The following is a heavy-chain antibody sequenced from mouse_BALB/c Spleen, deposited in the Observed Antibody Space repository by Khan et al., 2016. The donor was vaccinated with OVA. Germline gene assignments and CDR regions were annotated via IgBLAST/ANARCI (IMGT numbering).Heavy chain of an antibody. Sequence: EVELVESGGVLLEPGGSLKLSCAASGFTFSSFVMSWVRQTPEKRLEWVATISSAATYTYYPDSVKGRFTISRDNAKNTLYLQMNSLRSDDTAIYYCAKGNYGWFAYWGQGTLVTVST. J-gene: IGHJ3*01. CDR2: ISSAATYT. D-gene: IGHD2-1*01. CDR1: GFTFSSFV. CDR3: AKGNYGWFAY. V-gene: IGHV5-9-1*01.